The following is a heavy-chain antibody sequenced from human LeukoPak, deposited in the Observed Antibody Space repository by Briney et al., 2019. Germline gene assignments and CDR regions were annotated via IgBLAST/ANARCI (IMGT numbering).Heavy chain of an antibody. CDR2: IYYSGST. CDR3: ARHVSGDSDYFDY. CDR1: GGSISSYY. D-gene: IGHD2-21*02. Sequence: KASETLSLTCTVSGGSISSYYWSWIRQPPGKGLEWIGYIYYSGSTNYNPSLKSRVTISVDKSKNQFSLKLSSVTAADTAVYYCARHVSGDSDYFDYWGQGTLVTVSS. V-gene: IGHV4-59*08. J-gene: IGHJ4*02.